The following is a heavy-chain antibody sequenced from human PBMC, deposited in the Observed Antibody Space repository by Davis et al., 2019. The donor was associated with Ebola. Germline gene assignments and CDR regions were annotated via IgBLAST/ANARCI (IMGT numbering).Heavy chain of an antibody. CDR2: MYYSGIT. V-gene: IGHV4-59*01. D-gene: IGHD5-24*01. J-gene: IGHJ4*02. CDR1: GASISSYY. CDR3: VGGYNFDY. Sequence: SETLSLTCTISGASISSYYWNWIRQPPGKGLEWIGYMYYSGITDYNPSLRSRVTVSVDTSKNQVSLRLTSVTAADTANYYCVGGYNFDYWGQGALVIVSS.